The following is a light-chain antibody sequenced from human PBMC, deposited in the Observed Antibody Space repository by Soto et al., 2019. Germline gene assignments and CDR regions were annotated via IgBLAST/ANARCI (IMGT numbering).Light chain of an antibody. V-gene: IGKV3-15*01. J-gene: IGKJ2*01. Sequence: EIVMTQSPASLSVSPGDGATLSCRASQTVASNFAWYQQKPGQGPRLLIHGASTTAAGVPARFSGSGSGTDFTLPISSLQSDDFAVYYCQQYHNWPPQYTFGQGTKLQIK. CDR1: QTVASN. CDR2: GAS. CDR3: QQYHNWPPQYT.